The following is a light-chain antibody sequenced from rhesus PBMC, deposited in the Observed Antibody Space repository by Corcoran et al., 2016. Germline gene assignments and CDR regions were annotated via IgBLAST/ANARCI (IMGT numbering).Light chain of an antibody. J-gene: IGKJ1*01. V-gene: IGKV1-22*01. CDR3: QQYSSSPPT. Sequence: DIQMSQSPSSLSASVGDKVTITCRASQSISSWLAWYQQKPGKAPKLLMYKASTLQSGVPSRFSGSGSGTDFTLTISSRQSEDFATYYCQQYSSSPPTFGQGTKVEIK. CDR1: QSISSW. CDR2: KAS.